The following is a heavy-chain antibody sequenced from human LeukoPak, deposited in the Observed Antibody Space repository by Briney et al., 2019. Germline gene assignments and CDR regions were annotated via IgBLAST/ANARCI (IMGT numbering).Heavy chain of an antibody. CDR1: GFTLRDYH. D-gene: IGHD3-22*01. Sequence: GGSLRLSCVGSGFTLRDYHMDWVRQAPGMELEWVGRTRSKVRKYATEYAASVKGRFTISRDESENSVFLHLSSLTVEDTAFYYCARDGAEGDDSAFDVWGQGTMVTVSS. V-gene: IGHV3-72*01. CDR3: ARDGAEGDDSAFDV. J-gene: IGHJ3*01. CDR2: TRSKVRKYAT.